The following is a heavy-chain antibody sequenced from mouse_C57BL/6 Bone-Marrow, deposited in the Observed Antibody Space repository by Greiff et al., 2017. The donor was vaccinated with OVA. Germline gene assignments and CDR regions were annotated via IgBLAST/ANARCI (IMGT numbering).Heavy chain of an antibody. V-gene: IGHV5-6*01. Sequence: DVQLQESGGDLVKPGGFLKLSCAASGFTFSSYGMSWVRQTPDKRLEWVATISSGGSYTYYPDSVKGRFTISRDNAKNTLYLQMSSLKSEDTAMYYCARGALRFAYWGQGTLVTVSA. CDR3: ARGALRFAY. CDR2: ISSGGSYT. D-gene: IGHD1-3*01. J-gene: IGHJ3*01. CDR1: GFTFSSYG.